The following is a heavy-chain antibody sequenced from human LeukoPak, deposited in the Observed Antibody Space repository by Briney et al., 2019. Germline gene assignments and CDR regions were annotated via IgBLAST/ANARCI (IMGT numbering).Heavy chain of an antibody. CDR2: IYYSGST. D-gene: IGHD6-13*01. CDR3: ARDFSSSWDFDY. Sequence: SETLSLTCTVSGGSISSSSYYWGWIRQPPGNGLEWIGSIYYSGSTYYNPSLKSRVTISVDTSKNQFSLKLSSVTAADTAVYYCARDFSSSWDFDYWGQGTLVTVSS. J-gene: IGHJ4*02. CDR1: GGSISSSSYY. V-gene: IGHV4-39*02.